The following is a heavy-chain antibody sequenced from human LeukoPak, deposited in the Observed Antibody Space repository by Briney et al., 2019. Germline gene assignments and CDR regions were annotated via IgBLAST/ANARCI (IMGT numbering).Heavy chain of an antibody. CDR2: ISSSSSTM. CDR3: ARDVDAGDY. V-gene: IGHV3-48*01. D-gene: IGHD2-21*01. Sequence: GGSLRLSCAASGFTFSSYSMNWVRQAPGKGLEWVSYISSSSSTMYYADSVKGRFTISRDNAKNSLYLQMNSLRAEDTAVYYCARDVDAGDYWGQGTLVTVSS. CDR1: GFTFSSYS. J-gene: IGHJ4*02.